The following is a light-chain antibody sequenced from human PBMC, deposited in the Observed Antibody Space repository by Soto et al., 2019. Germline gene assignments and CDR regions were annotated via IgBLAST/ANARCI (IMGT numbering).Light chain of an antibody. CDR3: GTWDSSLSAVI. CDR1: SSNIGNNY. CDR2: DNN. Sequence: QAVVTQPPSVSAAPGQTVTIPCSGSSSNIGNNYVSWYQQLPGTAPKLLIYDNNKRPSGIPDRFSGSKSGTSATLGITGLQTGDEADYYCGTWDSSLSAVIFGGGTKVTVL. V-gene: IGLV1-51*01. J-gene: IGLJ2*01.